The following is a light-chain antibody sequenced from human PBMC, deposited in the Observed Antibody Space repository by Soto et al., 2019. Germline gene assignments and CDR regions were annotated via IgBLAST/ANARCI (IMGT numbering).Light chain of an antibody. Sequence: ENVLTQSPGTLSLSPGESATLSCRASQIVYNGYLAWYQQKPGQPPRLLIFGASTRASGVPDRFSGSESGTDFTLTINRLQPEDFAIYYCQQYYDWPLVTFGGGTRVEI. V-gene: IGKV3-20*01. J-gene: IGKJ4*01. CDR1: QIVYNGY. CDR3: QQYYDWPLVT. CDR2: GAS.